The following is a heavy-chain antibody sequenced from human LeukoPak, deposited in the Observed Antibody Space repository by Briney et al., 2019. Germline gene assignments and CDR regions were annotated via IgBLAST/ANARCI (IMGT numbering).Heavy chain of an antibody. CDR3: ASGLGWLVDN. D-gene: IGHD6-19*01. CDR1: EFTLSSYW. V-gene: IGHV3-7*01. Sequence: PGGSLRLSCGASEFTLSSYWMSWVRQAPGKGLEWVANIKQDGSQKYYVDSVKGRFTISRDNAKNSLYLQMNSLRAEDTAVYYCASGLGWLVDNWGQGTLVTVSS. CDR2: IKQDGSQK. J-gene: IGHJ4*02.